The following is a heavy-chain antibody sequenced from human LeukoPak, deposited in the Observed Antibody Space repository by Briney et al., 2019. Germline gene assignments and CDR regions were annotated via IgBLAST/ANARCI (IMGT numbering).Heavy chain of an antibody. Sequence: PGGSLRLSCAASGFTFSSYSMNWVRQAPGKGLEWVSSISSSSSYIYYADSVKGRFTISRDNAKNSLYLQMNSLRAGDTAVYYCARDTNDFWSGSPGHWGQGTLVTVSS. D-gene: IGHD3-3*01. CDR2: ISSSSSYI. J-gene: IGHJ4*02. CDR3: ARDTNDFWSGSPGH. CDR1: GFTFSSYS. V-gene: IGHV3-21*01.